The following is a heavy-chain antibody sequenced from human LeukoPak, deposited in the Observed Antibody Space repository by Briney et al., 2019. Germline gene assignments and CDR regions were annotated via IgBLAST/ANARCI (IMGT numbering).Heavy chain of an antibody. D-gene: IGHD3-3*01. CDR3: ASGLEITIFGVVTSPFDY. J-gene: IGHJ4*02. Sequence: PGGSLRLSCAASGFTFSSYAMHWVRQAPGKGLEWVAVISYDGSNKYYADSVKGRFTISRDNSKNTLYLQMNSLRAEDTAVYYCASGLEITIFGVVTSPFDYWGQGTLVTVSS. CDR1: GFTFSSYA. V-gene: IGHV3-30-3*01. CDR2: ISYDGSNK.